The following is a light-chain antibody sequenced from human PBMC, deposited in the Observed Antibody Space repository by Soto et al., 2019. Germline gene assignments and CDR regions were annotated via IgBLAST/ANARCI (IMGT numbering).Light chain of an antibody. J-gene: IGLJ3*02. V-gene: IGLV1-44*01. CDR1: TSNIGSNA. Sequence: QSVLTQTPSASGTPGQWVTISCSGSTSNIGSNAVNWYQQLPGTAPKLLIYTNNQRPSGVPDRFSGSKSGTSASLAISGLQSEDEADYYCAAWDDSLNGPVFGGGTKLTVL. CDR3: AAWDDSLNGPV. CDR2: TNN.